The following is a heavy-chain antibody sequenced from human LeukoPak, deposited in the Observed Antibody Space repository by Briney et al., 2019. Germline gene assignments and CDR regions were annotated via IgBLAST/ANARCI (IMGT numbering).Heavy chain of an antibody. J-gene: IGHJ4*02. CDR1: GFTFSSYW. V-gene: IGHV3-7*01. Sequence: GGSLRLSCAASGFTFSSYWMSWVRQAPGKGLEWVANIKQDGSEKYYVDSVKGRFTISRDNAKNSLYLQMNSLRAEDTAVYYWARDGFFDGLLSPPPDYGGKEPRVTVSS. CDR3: ARDGFFDGLLSPPPDY. D-gene: IGHD3-3*01. CDR2: IKQDGSEK.